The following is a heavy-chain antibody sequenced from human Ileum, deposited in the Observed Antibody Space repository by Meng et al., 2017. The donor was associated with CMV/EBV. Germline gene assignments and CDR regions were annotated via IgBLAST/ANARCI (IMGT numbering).Heavy chain of an antibody. CDR2: INQYGST. J-gene: IGHJ4*02. D-gene: IGHD5-12*01. V-gene: IGHV4-34*01. CDR3: VTADHHAIKY. CDR1: GSFSPYT. Sequence: QVQIRRWGAGRLKPSETLSLTCSLGGSFSPYTWSWIRQAPGKGLEWIGEINQYGSTNFNPSVKSRVTISRDTSKNQFSLRLNSVTAADAAVYYCVTADHHAIKYWGQGTLVTVSS.